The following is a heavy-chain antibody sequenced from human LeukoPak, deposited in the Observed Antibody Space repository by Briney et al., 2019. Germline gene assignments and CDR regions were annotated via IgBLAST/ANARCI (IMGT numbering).Heavy chain of an antibody. CDR1: GGTFSSYA. V-gene: IGHV1-69*01. CDR3: ASHPYCSSTSCRGAGFDY. CDR2: IILIFGTA. D-gene: IGHD2-2*01. Sequence: SLKVSCKASGGTFSSYAISWVRQAPGQGLEWMGGIILIFGTANYAQKFQGRVTITADESTSTAYMELSSLRSEDTAVYYCASHPYCSSTSCRGAGFDYWGQGTPVTVSS. J-gene: IGHJ4*02.